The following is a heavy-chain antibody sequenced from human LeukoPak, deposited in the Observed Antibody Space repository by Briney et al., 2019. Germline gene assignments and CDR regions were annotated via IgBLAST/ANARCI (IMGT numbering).Heavy chain of an antibody. Sequence: ASVKVSCKASGYTFTSYGISWVRQAPGQGLEWMGWISAYNGNTNYAQKLQGRVTMTTDTSTSTAYMELRSLRSDDTAVYYCARVGLEYYYDSSGYYRDWGQGTLVTVSS. CDR1: GYTFTSYG. CDR2: ISAYNGNT. CDR3: ARVGLEYYYDSSGYYRD. V-gene: IGHV1-18*01. J-gene: IGHJ4*02. D-gene: IGHD3-22*01.